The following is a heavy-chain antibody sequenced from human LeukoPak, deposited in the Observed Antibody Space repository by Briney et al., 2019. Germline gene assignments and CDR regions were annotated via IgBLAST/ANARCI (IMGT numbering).Heavy chain of an antibody. CDR2: IKSKGDGETK. Sequence: PGGSLRLSCAASGFTFTNAWMTWVRQAPGKVLEWVGRIKSKGDGETKDYVAHVKGRFSMSRDDSKATMYLQMYSLEAEATAVYYCTTDLGLTMIRGVIVYWGQGALVTVSS. CDR1: GFTFTNAW. D-gene: IGHD3-10*01. J-gene: IGHJ4*02. V-gene: IGHV3-15*01. CDR3: TTDLGLTMIRGVIVY.